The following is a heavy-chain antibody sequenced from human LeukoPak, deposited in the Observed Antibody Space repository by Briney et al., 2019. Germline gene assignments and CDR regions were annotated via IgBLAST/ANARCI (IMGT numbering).Heavy chain of an antibody. J-gene: IGHJ1*01. Sequence: GGSLRLSCAVSGFIFSDFSMSWVRQAPGKGLEWVAVISYDGSNKYYADSVKGRFTISRDNSKNTLYLQMNSLRAEDTAVYYCAKAPCSGGSCNLFQHWGQGTLVTVSS. V-gene: IGHV3-30*18. CDR2: ISYDGSNK. CDR3: AKAPCSGGSCNLFQH. CDR1: GFIFSDFS. D-gene: IGHD2-15*01.